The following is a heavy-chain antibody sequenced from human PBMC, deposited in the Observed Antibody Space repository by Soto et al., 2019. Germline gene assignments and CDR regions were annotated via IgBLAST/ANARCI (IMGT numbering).Heavy chain of an antibody. Sequence: EVQLVESGGGLVQPGGSLRLSCAASGFTFSGYWMSWVRQAPGKGLEWVANMNQDGSEKHYVDSVKGRFTISRDNAKNPLYLQMKSLSAEDTAVYYCARGALESWGKGTLVTVSS. CDR1: GFTFSGYW. CDR3: ARGALES. J-gene: IGHJ4*01. V-gene: IGHV3-7*01. CDR2: MNQDGSEK.